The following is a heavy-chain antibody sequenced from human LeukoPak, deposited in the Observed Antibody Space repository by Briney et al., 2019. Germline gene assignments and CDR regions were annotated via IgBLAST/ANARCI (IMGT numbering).Heavy chain of an antibody. CDR3: AKDFFLGNQLLSTFPDY. V-gene: IGHV3-23*01. CDR1: GFTFSSDA. D-gene: IGHD2-2*01. J-gene: IGHJ4*02. CDR2: ISGGGGTT. Sequence: GGSLRLSCAASGFTFSSDAMSWVRQAPGKGLEWVSVISGGGGTTYYSDSVKGRFTISRDNSKNTLYLQMNSLRAEDTAVYYCAKDFFLGNQLLSTFPDYWGQGTLVTVSS.